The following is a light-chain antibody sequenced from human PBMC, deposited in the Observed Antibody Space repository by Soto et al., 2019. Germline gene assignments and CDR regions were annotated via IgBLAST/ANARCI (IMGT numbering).Light chain of an antibody. Sequence: EIQMTQSPSSMSASVGDRVTITCRASQSISSWLAWYQQKPGKAPKLLIYDASSLESGVPSRFSGSGSGTEFTLTISSLQPDDFATYYCQQYNSYSPWTFAQGTKV. CDR2: DAS. CDR1: QSISSW. V-gene: IGKV1-5*01. CDR3: QQYNSYSPWT. J-gene: IGKJ1*01.